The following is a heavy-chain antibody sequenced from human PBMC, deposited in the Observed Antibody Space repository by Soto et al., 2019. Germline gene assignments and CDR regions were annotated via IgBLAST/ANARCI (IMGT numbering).Heavy chain of an antibody. V-gene: IGHV1-69*13. CDR3: ARDSLAIFGVVTIPVYFDY. Sequence: SVKVSCKASGGTFSSYAISWVRQAPGQGLEWMGGIIPIFGTANYAQKFQGRVTITADESTSTAYMELSSLRSEDTAVYYCARDSLAIFGVVTIPVYFDYWGQGNLVTVS. CDR2: IIPIFGTA. J-gene: IGHJ4*02. CDR1: GGTFSSYA. D-gene: IGHD3-3*01.